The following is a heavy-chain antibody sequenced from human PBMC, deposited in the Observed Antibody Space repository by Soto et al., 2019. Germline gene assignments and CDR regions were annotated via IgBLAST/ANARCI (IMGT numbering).Heavy chain of an antibody. CDR3: TRDRGMGAVASAGGGMS. J-gene: IGHJ5*02. CDR2: ISYDAISK. V-gene: IGHV3-30-3*01. Sequence: QVQLVESGGGVVQPGRSLRLSCAASGFTFNTYAIHWVRQAPGKGLEWVAVISYDAISKFYAKSVKGRFTISRDNSKNILYLQMNSLRTGDTAVYYFTRDRGMGAVASAGGGMSWGQGTLVTVSS. CDR1: GFTFNTYA. D-gene: IGHD3-10*01.